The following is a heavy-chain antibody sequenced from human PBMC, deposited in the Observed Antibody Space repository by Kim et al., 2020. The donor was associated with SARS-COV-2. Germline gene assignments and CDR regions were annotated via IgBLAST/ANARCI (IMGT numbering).Heavy chain of an antibody. CDR3: AKGERGALDI. CDR2: T. J-gene: IGHJ3*02. V-gene: IGHV3-64D*09. Sequence: TDYADSVKGRFTISRDNSKNMLYLQMTSLRVEDTAVYYCAKGERGALDIWGQGTMVTVSS.